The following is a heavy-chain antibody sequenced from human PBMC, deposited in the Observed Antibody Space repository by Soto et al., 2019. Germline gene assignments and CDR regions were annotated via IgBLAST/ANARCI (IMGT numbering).Heavy chain of an antibody. CDR1: GGSISGYS. Sequence: SETLSLTCTVSGGSISGYSWSWIRQPPRKGPEWIGYFYKNGNTNYNPSLKSRVTILVDTSKSQLSLKLTSVTAADTAVYYCARGKPNCSGTSCYFDYWGQGALVTVSS. V-gene: IGHV4-59*01. D-gene: IGHD2-2*01. J-gene: IGHJ4*02. CDR3: ARGKPNCSGTSCYFDY. CDR2: FYKNGNT.